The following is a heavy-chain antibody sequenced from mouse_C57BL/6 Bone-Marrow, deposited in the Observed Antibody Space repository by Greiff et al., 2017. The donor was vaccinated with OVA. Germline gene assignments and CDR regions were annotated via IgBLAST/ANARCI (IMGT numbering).Heavy chain of an antibody. CDR3: ARRKTAQAFDY. V-gene: IGHV1-81*01. Sequence: QVQLQQSGAELARPGASVQLSCKASGYTFTSYCISWVKQRTGQGLEWIGGIYPRSGNTYYNEKFKGKATLTADKSSSKAYMGLRRLTSEDSGVYFCARRKTAQAFDYWGQGTTLTVSS. CDR2: IYPRSGNT. D-gene: IGHD3-2*02. J-gene: IGHJ2*01. CDR1: GYTFTSYC.